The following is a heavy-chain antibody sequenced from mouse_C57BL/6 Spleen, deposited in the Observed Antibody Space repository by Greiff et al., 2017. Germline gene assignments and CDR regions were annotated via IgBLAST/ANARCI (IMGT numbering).Heavy chain of an antibody. CDR2: INPSNGGT. D-gene: IGHD1-1*01. CDR1: GYTFTSYW. Sequence: VQLQQPGTELVKPGASVKLSCKASGYTFTSYWMHWVKQRPGQGLEWIGNINPSNGGTNYNEKFKSKATLTVDKSSSTAYMQLSRLTSEDSAVYYCASYYYGSPYWYFDVWGTGTTVTVSS. V-gene: IGHV1-53*01. J-gene: IGHJ1*03. CDR3: ASYYYGSPYWYFDV.